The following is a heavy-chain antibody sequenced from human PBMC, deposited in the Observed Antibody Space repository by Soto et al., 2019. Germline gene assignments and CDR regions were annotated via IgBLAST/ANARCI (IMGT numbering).Heavy chain of an antibody. J-gene: IGHJ5*02. V-gene: IGHV3-23*01. CDR3: ARVVPRSGWYEGPFDP. CDR2: ISGSGAAT. CDR1: GFTFTNYA. D-gene: IGHD6-19*01. Sequence: GGSLRLSCAASGFTFTNYAMSWVRQAPGRGLEWVSGISGSGAATYYADSVKGRFTISRDNSKNMLYLQMNSLRAEDTAVYYCARVVPRSGWYEGPFDPWGQGTLVTVSS.